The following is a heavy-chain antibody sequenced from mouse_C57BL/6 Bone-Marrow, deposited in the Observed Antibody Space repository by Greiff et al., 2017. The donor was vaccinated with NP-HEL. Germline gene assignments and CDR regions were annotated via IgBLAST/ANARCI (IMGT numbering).Heavy chain of an antibody. CDR1: GYTFTSYG. D-gene: IGHD1-1*01. CDR3: ARVLNYYGSSYAWFAY. Sequence: LEESGAELARPGASVKLSCKASGYTFTSYGISWVKQRTGQGLEWIGEIYPRSGNTYYNEKFKGKATLTADKSSSTAYMELRSLTSEDSAVYFCARVLNYYGSSYAWFAYWGQGTLVTVSA. V-gene: IGHV1-81*01. J-gene: IGHJ3*01. CDR2: IYPRSGNT.